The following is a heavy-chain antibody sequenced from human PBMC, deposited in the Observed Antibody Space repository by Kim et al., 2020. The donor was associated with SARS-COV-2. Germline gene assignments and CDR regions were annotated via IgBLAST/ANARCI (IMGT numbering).Heavy chain of an antibody. V-gene: IGHV4-34*01. CDR2: INHSGST. CDR1: GGSFSGYY. J-gene: IGHJ5*02. D-gene: IGHD3-3*01. CDR3: ARGGFTIFGVVTRGNNWFDP. Sequence: SETLSLTCAVYGGSFSGYYWSWIRQPPGKGLEWIGEINHSGSTNYNPSLKSRVTISVDTSKNQFSLKLSSVTAADTAVYYCARGGFTIFGVVTRGNNWFDPWGQGTLVTVSS.